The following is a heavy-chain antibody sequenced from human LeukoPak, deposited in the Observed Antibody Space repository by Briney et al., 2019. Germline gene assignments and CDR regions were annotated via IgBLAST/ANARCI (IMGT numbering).Heavy chain of an antibody. CDR2: ISWNSGSI. CDR3: AKEAAATGFFDY. V-gene: IGHV3-9*01. CDR1: GFTFDDYA. D-gene: IGHD6-13*01. J-gene: IGHJ4*02. Sequence: GGSLRLSCAASGFTFDDYAMHWVRQAPGKGLEWVSGISWNSGSIGYADSVKGRFTISRDNAKNSLYLQMNSLRAEDTALYYCAKEAAATGFFDYWGQGTLVAVSS.